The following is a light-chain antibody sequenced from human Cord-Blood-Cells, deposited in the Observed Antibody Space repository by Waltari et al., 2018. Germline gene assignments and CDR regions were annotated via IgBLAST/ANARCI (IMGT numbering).Light chain of an antibody. J-gene: IGLJ3*02. V-gene: IGLV1-47*01. CDR1: SSNLGSNY. CDR3: AAWDDSLSGWV. Sequence: QSVLTQPPSASGTPGQRVTISCSGSSSNLGSNYVYWYQQLPETAPKLLIYRNNQRPSGVPDRFSGSKSGTSASLAISGLRSEDEADYYCAAWDDSLSGWVFGGGTKLTVL. CDR2: RNN.